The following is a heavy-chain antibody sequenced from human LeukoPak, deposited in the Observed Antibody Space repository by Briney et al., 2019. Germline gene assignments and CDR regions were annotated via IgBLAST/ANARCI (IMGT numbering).Heavy chain of an antibody. CDR2: INPNSGGT. J-gene: IGHJ5*02. D-gene: IGHD2-2*02. V-gene: IGHV1-2*02. Sequence: GASVKVSCKASGYTFTGYYMRWVRQAPGQGLEWMGWINPNSGGTNYAQKFQGRVTMTRDTSISTAYMELSRLRSDDTAVYYCARDRKRVVPAAISPYNWFDPWGQGTLVTVSS. CDR3: ARDRKRVVPAAISPYNWFDP. CDR1: GYTFTGYY.